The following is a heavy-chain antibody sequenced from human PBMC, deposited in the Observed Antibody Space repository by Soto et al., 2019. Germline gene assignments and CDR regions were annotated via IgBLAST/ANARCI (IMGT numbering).Heavy chain of an antibody. J-gene: IGHJ5*02. CDR2: ISAYNGNT. CDR3: ARETSESFWSGYYSSNWFDL. D-gene: IGHD3-3*01. V-gene: IGHV1-18*01. CDR1: GYTFTSYG. Sequence: ASVKVSCKASGYTFTSYGISWVRQAHGQGLEWMGWISAYNGNTNYAQKFQGWVTMTRDTSISTAYMELSRLRSDDTAVYYCARETSESFWSGYYSSNWFDLWGQGTLVTVSS.